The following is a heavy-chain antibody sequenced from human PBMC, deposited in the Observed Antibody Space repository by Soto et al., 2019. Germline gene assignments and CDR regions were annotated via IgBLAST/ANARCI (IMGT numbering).Heavy chain of an antibody. CDR3: ARTYCTTTSCQAHGMDV. D-gene: IGHD2-2*01. CDR1: GGSVNSGSYY. CDR2: LYSNTNT. Sequence: QVQLQESGPGLVKPSETLSLTCTVSGGSVNSGSYYWTWIRQPPGKGLEWIGYLYSNTNTNYNPSLKSRVTISVDTSKNQFSLKLSSVTAADTAVYYCARTYCTTTSCQAHGMDVWGQGTTVTVSS. V-gene: IGHV4-61*01. J-gene: IGHJ6*02.